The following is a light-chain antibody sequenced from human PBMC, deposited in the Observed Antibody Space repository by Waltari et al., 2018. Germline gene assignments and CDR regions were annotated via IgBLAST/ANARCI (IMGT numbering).Light chain of an antibody. CDR1: QGIRSD. V-gene: IGKV1-6*01. CDR2: AAS. Sequence: ALQMTQSPSSLSASVGDRVTITCRASQGIRSDLGWYQQKPGQPPKLLIFAASMLQSGVPSRFSGSASGTDFTLTISSLQPEYFATYYCLQDYDYPLTFGGGTKVEIK. CDR3: LQDYDYPLT. J-gene: IGKJ4*01.